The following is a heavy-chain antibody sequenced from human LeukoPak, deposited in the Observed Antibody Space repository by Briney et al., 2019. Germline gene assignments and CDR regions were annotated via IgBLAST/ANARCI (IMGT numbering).Heavy chain of an antibody. V-gene: IGHV3-9*01. CDR1: GFTFDDYA. D-gene: IGHD6-13*01. J-gene: IGHJ3*02. CDR3: AKDMSSSWAPSGAFDI. Sequence: GRSLRLSCAASGFTFDDYAMHWVRQAPGKGLEWVSGISWNSGSIGYADSVKGRFTISRDNAKNSLYLQMNSLRAEDTALYYCAKDMSSSWAPSGAFDIWGQGTMVTVSS. CDR2: ISWNSGSI.